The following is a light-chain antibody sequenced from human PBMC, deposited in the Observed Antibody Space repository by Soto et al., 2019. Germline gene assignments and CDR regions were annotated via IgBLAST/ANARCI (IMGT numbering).Light chain of an antibody. CDR3: CLYVGGRTYV. CDR2: DDT. CDR1: VGL. J-gene: IGLJ1*01. Sequence: QSVLTQPPSATGFSGQSVTISCTGTVGLVSWYQQHPGKVPKLIIYDDTKRPSGVSSRFSGSKSGNTASLTISGLQTEDEADYYCCLYVGGRTYVFGTGTKVTVL. V-gene: IGLV2-23*01.